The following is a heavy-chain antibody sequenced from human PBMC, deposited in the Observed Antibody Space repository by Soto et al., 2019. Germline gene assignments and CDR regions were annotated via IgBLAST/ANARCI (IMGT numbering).Heavy chain of an antibody. J-gene: IGHJ4*01. Sequence: QVQLVQSGAEVKKPGASVKVSCKASGYTFTSYYMHWVRQAPGQGLEWMGIINPSGGSTSYAQTFQGRVTMTRDNSTSTGYLELRSLRSEDTAVYYCARDQSPLTIVATIGVFVYWGQGTLVTLSS. CDR2: INPSGGST. V-gene: IGHV1-46*03. CDR1: GYTFTSYY. D-gene: IGHD5-12*01. CDR3: ARDQSPLTIVATIGVFVY.